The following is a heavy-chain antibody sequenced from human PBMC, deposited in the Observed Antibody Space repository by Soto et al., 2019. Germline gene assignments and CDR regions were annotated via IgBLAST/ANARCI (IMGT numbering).Heavy chain of an antibody. CDR1: GGSISSDY. V-gene: IGHV4-4*07. J-gene: IGHJ4*02. CDR2: IYGSGGT. Sequence: QVQLQESGPGLVKPSETLSLTCTVSGGSISSDYWSWIRQPAGKGLEWIARIYGSGGTNYNPSLTSRVTMSLDTSKKTFSLRLTSVSAADTAVYFCAREGASSYASRHFDNWGQGTLVTVSS. D-gene: IGHD3-16*01. CDR3: AREGASSYASRHFDN.